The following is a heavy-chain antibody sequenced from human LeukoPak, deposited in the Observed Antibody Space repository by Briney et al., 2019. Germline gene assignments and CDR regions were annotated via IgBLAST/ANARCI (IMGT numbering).Heavy chain of an antibody. CDR3: ATCSSTSCYGRGDAFDI. J-gene: IGHJ3*02. CDR2: ISSSSSTI. CDR1: GFTFSSYS. D-gene: IGHD2-2*01. V-gene: IGHV3-48*01. Sequence: GGSLRLSCAASGFTFSSYSMNWVRQAPGKGLEWVSYISSSSSTIYYADSVKGRFTISRDNAKNSLYLQMNSLRAEDTAVYYCATCSSTSCYGRGDAFDICGQGTMVTVSS.